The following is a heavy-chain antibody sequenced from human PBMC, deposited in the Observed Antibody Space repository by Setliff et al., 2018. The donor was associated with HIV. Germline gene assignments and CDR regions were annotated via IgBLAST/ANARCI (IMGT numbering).Heavy chain of an antibody. Sequence: GGSLRLPCTASGLKLSFSFAWLSWVRQVPGKGLEWVGRIKRKSDGGTADYGAPVQGRFTISRDDSKKTLYLQMNNLKTEDTGVYYCTTEDPWLRFGHWGQGTLVTVSS. CDR3: TTEDPWLRFGH. V-gene: IGHV3-15*01. CDR1: GLKLSFSFAW. J-gene: IGHJ5*02. D-gene: IGHD5-12*01. CDR2: IKRKSDGGTA.